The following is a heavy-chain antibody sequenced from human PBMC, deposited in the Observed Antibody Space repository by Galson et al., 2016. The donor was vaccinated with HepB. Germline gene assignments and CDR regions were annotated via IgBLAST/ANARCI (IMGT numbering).Heavy chain of an antibody. CDR3: ARDINWGLDY. Sequence: SLRLSCAASGFTFSAYPMNWVRQAPGKRLEWVSYINHDSSAMNYALSMKDRFTISRDNAKNSLFLQMDSLSDEDTAVYYCARDINWGLDYWGQGILVTVSS. J-gene: IGHJ4*02. CDR2: INHDSSAM. V-gene: IGHV3-48*02. CDR1: GFTFSAYP. D-gene: IGHD7-27*01.